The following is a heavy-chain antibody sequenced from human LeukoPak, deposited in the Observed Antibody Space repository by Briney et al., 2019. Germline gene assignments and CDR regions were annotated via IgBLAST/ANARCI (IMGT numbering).Heavy chain of an antibody. CDR3: AIPRQYYYGSGSYYPDYYFDY. CDR2: MYPGDSDI. V-gene: IGHV5-51*01. D-gene: IGHD3-10*01. CDR1: RYSFTNYW. J-gene: IGHJ4*02. Sequence: GESLKISCKGSRYSFTNYWIGWVRQMPGKGLEWMGIMYPGDSDIRYRPSFQGQVTISVDKSLSTAYLQWSSLKASDTAMYYCAIPRQYYYGSGSYYPDYYFDYWGQGTLVTVSS.